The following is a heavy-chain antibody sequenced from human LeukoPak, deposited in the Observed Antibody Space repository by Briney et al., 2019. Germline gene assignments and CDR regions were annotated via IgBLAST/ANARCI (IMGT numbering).Heavy chain of an antibody. J-gene: IGHJ4*02. CDR3: ARDRRYVDTAMAPDY. CDR1: GGTFSSYA. D-gene: IGHD5-18*01. Sequence: ASVKASCKASGGTFSSYAISWVRQAPGQGLEWMGWISAYNGNTNYAQKLQGRVTMTTDTSTSTAYMELRSLRSDDTAVYYCARDRRYVDTAMAPDYWGQGTLVTVSS. V-gene: IGHV1-18*01. CDR2: ISAYNGNT.